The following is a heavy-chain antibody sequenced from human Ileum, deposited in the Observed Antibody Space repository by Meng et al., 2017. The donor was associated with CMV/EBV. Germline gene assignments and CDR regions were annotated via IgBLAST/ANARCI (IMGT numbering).Heavy chain of an antibody. CDR1: GYPVSSGYH. CDR3: VRGLGSTRFDP. Sequence: SETLSLTCTVSGYPVSSGYHWGWIRQPPGKGLEWIGTVYHSGSADYKPSLKSRVSMSVDMSENQFSLNLHSVTAADTAIYYCVRGLGSTRFDPWGQGTLVTVSS. D-gene: IGHD2-15*01. V-gene: IGHV4-38-2*02. CDR2: VYHSGSA. J-gene: IGHJ5*02.